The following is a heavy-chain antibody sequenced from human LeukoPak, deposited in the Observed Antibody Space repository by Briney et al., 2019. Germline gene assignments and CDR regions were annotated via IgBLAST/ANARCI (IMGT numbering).Heavy chain of an antibody. CDR1: GYTFTTFN. CDR2: ISGYNGNT. V-gene: IGHV1-18*01. J-gene: IGHJ5*02. D-gene: IGHD3-16*01. Sequence: GASVKVSCKASGYTFTTFNINWVRQAPGQGLEWMGWISGYNGNTNYAQKLQGRVTMTTDTSTSTAYMELRSLKSDDTAVYYCARGDDYIWGSAFNWFDPWGRGTLVTVSS. CDR3: ARGDDYIWGSAFNWFDP.